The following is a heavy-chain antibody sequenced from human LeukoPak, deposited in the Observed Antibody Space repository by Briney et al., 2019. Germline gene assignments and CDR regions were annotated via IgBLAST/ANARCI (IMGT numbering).Heavy chain of an antibody. D-gene: IGHD2-2*01. J-gene: IGHJ5*02. CDR3: ARDQQGEDIVVVPAAENWFDP. Sequence: ASVKVSCKASGYTFTCYGISWVRQAPGQGLEWMGWISAYNGNTNYAQKLQGRVTMTTDTSTSTAYMELRSLRSDDTAVYYCARDQQGEDIVVVPAAENWFDPWGQGTLVTVSS. CDR1: GYTFTCYG. V-gene: IGHV1-18*01. CDR2: ISAYNGNT.